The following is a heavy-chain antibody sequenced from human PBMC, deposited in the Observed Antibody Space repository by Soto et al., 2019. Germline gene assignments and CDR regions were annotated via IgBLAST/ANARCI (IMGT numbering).Heavy chain of an antibody. CDR3: AAANLGVVTQFDY. D-gene: IGHD3-3*01. J-gene: IGHJ4*02. CDR1: GFTFTSSA. CDR2: IVVGSGNT. V-gene: IGHV1-58*01. Sequence: ASVKVSCKASGFTFTSSAVQWVRQARGQRLAWIGWIVVGSGNTNYAQKFQERVTITRDMSTSTAYMELSSLRSEDTAVYYCAAANLGVVTQFDYWGQGTLVTVSS.